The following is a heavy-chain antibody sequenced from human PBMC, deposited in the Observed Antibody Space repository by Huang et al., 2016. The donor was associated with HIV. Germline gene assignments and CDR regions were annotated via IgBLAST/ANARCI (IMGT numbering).Heavy chain of an antibody. CDR1: GYGFSSYW. CDR3: ARQVDGFRSHFDF. J-gene: IGHJ4*02. CDR2: IDPRDSET. D-gene: IGHD5-18*01. Sequence: EVLLVQSGAELKEPGESLKISCKASGYGFSSYWIGGGRQKPGTGREWMGTIDPRDSETKYSPSVDGQVTISADKSTRTAYLQWESLKAPDTAIYFCARQVDGFRSHFDFWGQGTLVSVSS. V-gene: IGHV5-51*01.